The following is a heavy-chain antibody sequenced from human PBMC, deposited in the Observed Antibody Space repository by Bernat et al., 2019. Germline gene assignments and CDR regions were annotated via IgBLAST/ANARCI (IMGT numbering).Heavy chain of an antibody. J-gene: IGHJ6*03. V-gene: IGHV3-21*05. CDR2: INDVSSHI. CDR1: GFTFSTYG. CDR3: ARDELVYARSSYMDF. D-gene: IGHD2-8*01. Sequence: EVQLVESGGGLVKPGESLRLSCAASGFTFSTYGMNWVRQAPGKGLEGISYINDVSSHIYYADSVRGRFTIARDNAKNSLYLQMNSLGDEDTAVYSCARDELVYARSSYMDFWGKGATVTVSS.